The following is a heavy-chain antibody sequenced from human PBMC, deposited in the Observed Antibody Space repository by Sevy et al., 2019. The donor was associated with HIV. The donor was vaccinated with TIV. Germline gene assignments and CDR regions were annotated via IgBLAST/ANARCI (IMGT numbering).Heavy chain of an antibody. Sequence: GGSLRLSCAASGFTFSSYGMHWVRQAPGKGLEWVAVIRYDGSNKYYADSVKGRFTISRDNSKNTLYLQMNSLRAEDTAVYYSAKDWGIAAAGGDYWGQGTLVTVSS. CDR2: IRYDGSNK. V-gene: IGHV3-30*02. J-gene: IGHJ4*02. D-gene: IGHD6-13*01. CDR3: AKDWGIAAAGGDY. CDR1: GFTFSSYG.